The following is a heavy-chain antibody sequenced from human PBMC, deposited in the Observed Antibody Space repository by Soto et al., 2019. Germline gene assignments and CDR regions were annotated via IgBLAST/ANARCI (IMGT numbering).Heavy chain of an antibody. Sequence: QVQLVQSGAEVKKPGASVKVSCRVSGYTLPELSMPWVRQAAGKGLERMGGFGPEDGETIYAQKFQGRVTMTEDTSTDTAFMELSSLRSEDTAVYYCATASFLLRVLEWLPFGYFDYWGQGTLVTVSS. V-gene: IGHV1-24*01. D-gene: IGHD3-3*01. J-gene: IGHJ4*02. CDR1: GYTLPELS. CDR3: ATASFLLRVLEWLPFGYFDY. CDR2: FGPEDGET.